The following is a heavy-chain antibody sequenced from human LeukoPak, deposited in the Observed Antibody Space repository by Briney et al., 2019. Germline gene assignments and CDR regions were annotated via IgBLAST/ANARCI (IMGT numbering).Heavy chain of an antibody. CDR2: ISYNGSNK. CDR1: GFTFSSYT. V-gene: IGHV3-30-3*01. Sequence: PGRSLRLSCAASGFTFSSYTMHWVRQAPGKGLEWVAVISYNGSNKYDADSVKGRFTISRDNSKNTLYLQMNSLRAEDTAVYYCARGLLSAVKDYWGQGSLVTVSS. J-gene: IGHJ4*02. CDR3: ARGLLSAVKDY. D-gene: IGHD2-2*01.